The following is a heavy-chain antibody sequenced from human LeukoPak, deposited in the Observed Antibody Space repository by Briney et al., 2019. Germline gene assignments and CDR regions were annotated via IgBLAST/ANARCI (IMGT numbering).Heavy chain of an antibody. D-gene: IGHD6-13*01. Sequence: PGGSLRLSCAASGFTFSIYSMNWDRQAPGKGLEWVSYISRSGSAIYYADSVKGRFTISRDNAKNSLYLQMNSLRAEDTAVYYCARDSRGISAALDYWGQGTLVTVSS. CDR3: ARDSRGISAALDY. J-gene: IGHJ4*02. CDR2: ISRSGSAI. V-gene: IGHV3-48*04. CDR1: GFTFSIYS.